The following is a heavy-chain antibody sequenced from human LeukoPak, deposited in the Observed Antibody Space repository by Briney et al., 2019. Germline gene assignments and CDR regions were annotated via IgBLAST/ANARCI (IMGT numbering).Heavy chain of an antibody. CDR2: INPGSGGT. CDR3: AREQGGSGTYGVDY. J-gene: IGHJ4*02. D-gene: IGHD1-26*01. V-gene: IGHV1-2*06. Sequence: ASVKVSCKASGYTFTTYAMSWVRQAPGQGLEWMGRINPGSGGTNYAQKFQGRVAMTRDTSISTAYMELSRLRSDDTAVYYCAREQGGSGTYGVDYWGQGTLVTVSS. CDR1: GYTFTTYA.